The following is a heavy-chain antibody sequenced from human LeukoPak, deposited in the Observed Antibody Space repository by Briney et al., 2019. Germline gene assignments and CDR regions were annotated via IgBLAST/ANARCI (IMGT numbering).Heavy chain of an antibody. V-gene: IGHV4-38-2*02. Sequence: SETLTLTCTVSGYSISSGYYWGWIRQPPGKGLEWIGSIYHSGSTYYNPSLKSRVTISVDTSKNQFSLKLSSVTAADTAVYYCARDGGDHPYSDYWGQGTLVTVSS. CDR2: IYHSGST. D-gene: IGHD2-21*02. CDR3: ARDGGDHPYSDY. CDR1: GYSISSGYY. J-gene: IGHJ4*02.